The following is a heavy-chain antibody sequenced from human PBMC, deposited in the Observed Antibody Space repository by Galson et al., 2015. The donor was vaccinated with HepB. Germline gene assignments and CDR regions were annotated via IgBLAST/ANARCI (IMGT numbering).Heavy chain of an antibody. CDR2: IQYDGNNR. D-gene: IGHD5-18*01. V-gene: IGHV3-30*02. J-gene: IGHJ6*02. Sequence: SLRLSCAASAFTFRSYGVHWVRQAPNKGLEWVAFIQYDGNNRFYAESVKGRFTISRDNSQNTLYLQMNSLRVDDTAVYYCAKDQKDRVGIYGYIAWGPKPQRPNGGLDVWGQGTTVIVSS. CDR3: AKDQKDRVGIYGYIAWGPKPQRPNGGLDV. CDR1: AFTFRSYG.